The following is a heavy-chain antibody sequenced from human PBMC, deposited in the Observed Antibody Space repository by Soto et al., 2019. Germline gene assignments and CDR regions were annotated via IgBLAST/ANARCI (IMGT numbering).Heavy chain of an antibody. J-gene: IGHJ6*02. V-gene: IGHV1-69*13. Sequence: SVKVSCKASGGTFSSYAISWVRQAPGQGLEWMGGIIPIFGTANYAQKFQGRVTITADESTSTAYMELSSLRSEDTAVYYCARVVLREMATTMDYYGMDVWGQGXTVTVYS. CDR2: IIPIFGTA. CDR3: ARVVLREMATTMDYYGMDV. D-gene: IGHD5-12*01. CDR1: GGTFSSYA.